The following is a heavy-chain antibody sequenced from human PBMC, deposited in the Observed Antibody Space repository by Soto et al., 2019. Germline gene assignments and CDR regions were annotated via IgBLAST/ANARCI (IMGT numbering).Heavy chain of an antibody. CDR1: GYIFTSYE. Sequence: ASVKVSCKASGYIFTSYEINWVRQATGQGLEWMGWMNPNGGNTGYAQKFQGRVTMSGTTSMSTAYMELSSLRSEDTAVYYCASGQRYDSSGYFPDGFDIWGQGTMVTVSS. CDR3: ASGQRYDSSGYFPDGFDI. V-gene: IGHV1-8*01. CDR2: MNPNGGNT. J-gene: IGHJ3*02. D-gene: IGHD3-22*01.